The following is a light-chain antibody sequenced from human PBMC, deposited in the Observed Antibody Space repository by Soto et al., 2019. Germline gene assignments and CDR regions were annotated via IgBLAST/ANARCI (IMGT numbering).Light chain of an antibody. CDR2: WAS. Sequence: QTPAAVAVSLEEMATINCKSSQSLLFSSNEKNYLAWYQQRPGQPPRLLIYWASSRDSGIPDRFTGSGSGTDFTLSISSLQAEDVAVYYCQQFYSWPITFGEGTKVDI. CDR1: QSLLFSSNEKNY. J-gene: IGKJ4*01. CDR3: QQFYSWPIT. V-gene: IGKV4-1*01.